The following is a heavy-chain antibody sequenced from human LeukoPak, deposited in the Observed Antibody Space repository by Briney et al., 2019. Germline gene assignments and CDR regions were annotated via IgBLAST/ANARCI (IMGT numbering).Heavy chain of an antibody. CDR1: GYTFTSNY. CDR3: ARDQEGFDY. CDR2: IYPRDGST. V-gene: IGHV1-46*01. J-gene: IGHJ4*02. Sequence: ASVKVSCKASGYTFTSNYIHWVRQAPGQGLEWMGMIYPRDGSTSYAQKFQGRVTVTRDTSTSTVHMELSGLRSEDTAVYYCARDQEGFDYRGQGTLVTVSS.